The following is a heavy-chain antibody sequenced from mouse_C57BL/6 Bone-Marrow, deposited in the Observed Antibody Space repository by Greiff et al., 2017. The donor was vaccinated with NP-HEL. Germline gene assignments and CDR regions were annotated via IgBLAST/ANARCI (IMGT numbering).Heavy chain of an antibody. CDR3: ARITTVVARGDY. J-gene: IGHJ2*01. CDR2: ISSGSSTI. V-gene: IGHV5-17*01. CDR1: GFTFSDYG. Sequence: EVNLVESGGGLVKPGGSLKLSCAASGFTFSDYGMHWVRQAPEKGLEWVAYISSGSSTIYYADTVKGRFTISRDNAKNTLFLQMTSLRSEDTAMYYCARITTVVARGDYWGQGTTLTVSS. D-gene: IGHD1-1*01.